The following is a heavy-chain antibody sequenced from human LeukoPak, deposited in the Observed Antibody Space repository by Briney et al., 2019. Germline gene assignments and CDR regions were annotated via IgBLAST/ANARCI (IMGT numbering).Heavy chain of an antibody. CDR3: ARLGDGYSYGSKTFDY. CDR1: GGSFSGYY. CDR2: INHSGST. V-gene: IGHV4-34*01. Sequence: PSETLSLTCAVYGGSFSGYYWSWIRQPPGKGLEWIGEINHSGSTNYNPSLKSRVTISVDTSKNQFSLKLSSVTAADTAVYYCARLGDGYSYGSKTFDYWGQGTLVTVSS. J-gene: IGHJ4*02. D-gene: IGHD5-18*01.